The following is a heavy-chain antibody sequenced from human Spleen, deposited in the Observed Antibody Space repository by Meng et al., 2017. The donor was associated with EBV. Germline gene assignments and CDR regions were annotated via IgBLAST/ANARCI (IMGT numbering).Heavy chain of an antibody. D-gene: IGHD2-15*01. J-gene: IGHJ4*02. CDR2: VSGAGSP. Sequence: QLPEPGPGLVKPLETLSLTRTVSAGYVIRDNYYWSWIRQPPGKGLEYFGYVSGAGSPNYNPPLKSRVTNSMDTSKIQVSLKLTSVTAADTAVYYCARDSGVRGEWGQGTLVTVSS. V-gene: IGHV4-61*01. CDR1: AGYVIRDNYY. CDR3: ARDSGVRGE.